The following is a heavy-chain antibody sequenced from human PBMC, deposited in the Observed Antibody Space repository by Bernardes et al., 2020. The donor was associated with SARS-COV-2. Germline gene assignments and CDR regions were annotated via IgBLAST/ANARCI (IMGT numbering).Heavy chain of an antibody. Sequence: SETLSLTCAVYGGSFSGYYWSWIRQPPGKGLEWIGEINHSGSTNYNPSLKSRVTISVDTSKNQFSLKLSSVTAADTAVYYCARGPSRDYWGQGTLVTVSS. D-gene: IGHD6-13*01. CDR3: ARGPSRDY. J-gene: IGHJ4*02. V-gene: IGHV4-34*01. CDR2: INHSGST. CDR1: GGSFSGYY.